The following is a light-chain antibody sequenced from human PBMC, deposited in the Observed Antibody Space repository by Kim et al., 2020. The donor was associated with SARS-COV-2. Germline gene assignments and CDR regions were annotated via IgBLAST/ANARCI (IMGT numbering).Light chain of an antibody. Sequence: QRVTISCSGSRSNIGSNYVYWYQRLPGAAPKLLIYENYQRPSGVPDRFSGSKSGTSASLAISGLRSEDEADYYCAAWDDSLSVHYVFGTGTKVTVL. CDR3: AAWDDSLSVHYV. V-gene: IGLV1-47*01. CDR1: RSNIGSNY. CDR2: ENY. J-gene: IGLJ1*01.